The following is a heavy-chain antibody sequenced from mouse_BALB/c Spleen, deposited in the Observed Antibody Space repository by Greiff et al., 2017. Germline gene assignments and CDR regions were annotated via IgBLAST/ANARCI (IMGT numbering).Heavy chain of an antibody. Sequence: EVQLQQSGPELVKPGASVKISCKASGYTFTDYNMHWVKQSHGKSLEWIGYIYPYNGGTGYNQKFKSKATLTVDNSSSTAYMELRSLTSEDSAVYYCARYYDYDDYAMDYWGQGTSVTVSS. J-gene: IGHJ4*01. CDR3: ARYYDYDDYAMDY. V-gene: IGHV1S29*02. D-gene: IGHD2-4*01. CDR1: GYTFTDYN. CDR2: IYPYNGGT.